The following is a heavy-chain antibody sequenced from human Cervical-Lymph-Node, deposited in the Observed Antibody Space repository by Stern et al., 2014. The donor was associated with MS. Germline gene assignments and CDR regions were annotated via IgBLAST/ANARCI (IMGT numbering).Heavy chain of an antibody. CDR2: INPNSGGT. V-gene: IGHV1-2*06. CDR3: ARGFYHDSSDDFDY. Sequence: MQLVESGAEVKKPGASVKVSCKASGYTFTGNYMHWVRQAPGQGLEWMGRINPNSGGTIYAQKFQGRVTMTRDTSISTVYMELSRLTSDDTAVYYCARGFYHDSSDDFDYWGQGTLVTVSS. D-gene: IGHD3-22*01. CDR1: GYTFTGNY. J-gene: IGHJ4*02.